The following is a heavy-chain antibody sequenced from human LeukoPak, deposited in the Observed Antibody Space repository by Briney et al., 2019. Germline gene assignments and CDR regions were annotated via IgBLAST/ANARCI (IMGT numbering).Heavy chain of an antibody. CDR3: TSPAAMNDY. D-gene: IGHD2-2*01. J-gene: IGHJ4*02. CDR2: IRYDGSNK. Sequence: GGSLRLSCAASGFTFSSYGMHWVRQAPGKGLEWVAFIRYDGSNKYYADSVKGRFTISRDNSRNTLYLQMNSLRAEDTAVYYRTSPAAMNDYWGQGTLVTVSS. V-gene: IGHV3-30*02. CDR1: GFTFSSYG.